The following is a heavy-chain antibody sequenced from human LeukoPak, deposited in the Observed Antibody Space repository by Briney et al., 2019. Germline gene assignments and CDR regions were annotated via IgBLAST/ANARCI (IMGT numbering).Heavy chain of an antibody. CDR2: ISSSSSYI. D-gene: IGHD3-16*01. Sequence: GGSLRLSCAASGFTFSSYSMNWVRQAPGKGLEWVSSISSSSSYIYYADSVKGRFTISRDNAKNSLYLQMNSLRAEDTAVYYCARDRGKGVKAFDIWGQGTMVTVSS. V-gene: IGHV3-21*01. J-gene: IGHJ3*02. CDR1: GFTFSSYS. CDR3: ARDRGKGVKAFDI.